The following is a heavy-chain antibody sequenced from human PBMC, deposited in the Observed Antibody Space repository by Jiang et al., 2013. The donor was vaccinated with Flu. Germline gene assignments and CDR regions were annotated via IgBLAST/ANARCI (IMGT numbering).Heavy chain of an antibody. CDR1: GFSFSNAW. CDR3: TYKKDYYDGSGGVEDH. Sequence: QLVESGGGLVKPGGSLRLSCAASGFSFSNAWMSWVRQAPGKGLEWVGRIKSKTEGGTTAYAASVQGRFTISRDDSKNTLYLQIDSLKIEDTAVYYCTYKKDYYDGSGGVEDHWGQGTLVTVSS. CDR2: IKSKTEGGTT. V-gene: IGHV3-15*07. J-gene: IGHJ4*02. D-gene: IGHD3-22*01.